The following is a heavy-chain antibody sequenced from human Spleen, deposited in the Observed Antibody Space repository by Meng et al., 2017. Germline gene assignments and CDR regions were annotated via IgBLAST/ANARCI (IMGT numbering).Heavy chain of an antibody. CDR2: MNPNSGKT. Sequence: QVMLGQCEGEWEKPGAWVKVSCKASGYTFTSYDIIWVRQATGQGLEWMGWMNPNSGKTGYAQNFQGRVTMNRNTSISTAYMELSGLRYDDTAMYYCARDEDISAAGKLFGDYWGQGTLVTVSS. V-gene: IGHV1-8*01. CDR3: ARDEDISAAGKLFGDY. D-gene: IGHD6-25*01. CDR1: GYTFTSYD. J-gene: IGHJ4*02.